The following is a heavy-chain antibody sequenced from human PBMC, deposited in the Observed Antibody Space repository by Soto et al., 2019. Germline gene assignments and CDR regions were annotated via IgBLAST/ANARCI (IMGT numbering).Heavy chain of an antibody. V-gene: IGHV4-59*01. CDR1: GGSISSYY. Sequence: QVQLQESGPGLVKPSETLSLTCTVSGGSISSYYWSWIRQPPGKGLEWIGYIYYSGSTNYNPSLKSRVTISVDTSKNQFSLKLSSVTAADTAVYYCAKEVAATGGWFDPWGQGTLVTVSS. D-gene: IGHD2-15*01. J-gene: IGHJ5*02. CDR3: AKEVAATGGWFDP. CDR2: IYYSGST.